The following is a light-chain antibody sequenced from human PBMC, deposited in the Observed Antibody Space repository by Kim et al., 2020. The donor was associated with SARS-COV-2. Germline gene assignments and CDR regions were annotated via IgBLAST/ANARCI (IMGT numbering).Light chain of an antibody. CDR2: EVS. CDR3: QQYHSALT. CDR1: QSISSL. V-gene: IGKV1-5*03. Sequence: SAVGRDSVTSTCRASQSISSLLAWYQQKPGKAPKLLIHEVSSLQRGVPSRFSSSGSGTEFTLTISSLQPDDSATYFCQQYHSALTFGGGTKVDIK. J-gene: IGKJ4*01.